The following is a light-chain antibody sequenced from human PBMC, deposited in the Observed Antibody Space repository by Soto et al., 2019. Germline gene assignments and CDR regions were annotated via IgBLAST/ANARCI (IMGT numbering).Light chain of an antibody. V-gene: IGKV3-11*01. J-gene: IGKJ1*01. CDR1: QSVSRY. Sequence: EIVLTQSPVTLSLSPGERATPSCRASQSVSRYLAWYQQKPGQAPRLLIYDASNRATGVPARFSGSGSGTDFTLTINSLEPEDFAVYYCQQRTNWLGTFGQGTRVEIK. CDR3: QQRTNWLGT. CDR2: DAS.